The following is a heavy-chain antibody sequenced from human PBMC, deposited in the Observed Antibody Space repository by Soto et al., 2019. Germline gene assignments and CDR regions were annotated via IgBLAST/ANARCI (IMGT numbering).Heavy chain of an antibody. CDR3: ARGGYCSSTSSYSHEFDY. J-gene: IGHJ4*02. D-gene: IGHD2-2*02. CDR2: MNPNSGNT. CDR1: GYTFTSYD. V-gene: IGHV1-8*01. Sequence: ASVKVSCKASGYTFTSYDINWVRQATGQGLEWMGWMNPNSGNTGYAQKFQGRVTMTRNTSISTAYMELSSLRSEDTAVYYCARGGYCSSTSSYSHEFDYWGQGTLVTVSS.